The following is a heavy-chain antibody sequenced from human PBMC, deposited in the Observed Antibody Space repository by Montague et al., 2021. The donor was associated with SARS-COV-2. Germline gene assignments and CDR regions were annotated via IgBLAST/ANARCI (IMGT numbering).Heavy chain of an antibody. Sequence: SETLSLTCVVSGDSISTDDWWTWVRLPPGKGLEWVGEIYHTGSTKYKPSLESRVTISADTPKNQFSLRLSSVTAADTAVYYCARISRNSGFVGVFDIWGQGTLVTVSS. CDR2: IYHTGST. CDR3: ARISRNSGFVGVFDI. V-gene: IGHV4-4*02. D-gene: IGHD3-22*01. J-gene: IGHJ3*02. CDR1: GDSISTDDW.